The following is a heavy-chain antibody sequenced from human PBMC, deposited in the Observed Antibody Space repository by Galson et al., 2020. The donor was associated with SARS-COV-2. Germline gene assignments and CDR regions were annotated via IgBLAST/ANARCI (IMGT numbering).Heavy chain of an antibody. CDR2: ISGTGGST. V-gene: IGHV3-23*01. Sequence: GESLKISCAASGLTFSTYAMCWVRQAPGKGLEWVSGISGTGGSTYYADSVKGRFTISRDNSKNTLYLQMNSLRAEDTAVYYCAKLTSSDCYHGVFENWGQGTLVTVSS. J-gene: IGHJ4*02. D-gene: IGHD6-19*01. CDR3: AKLTSSDCYHGVFEN. CDR1: GLTFSTYA.